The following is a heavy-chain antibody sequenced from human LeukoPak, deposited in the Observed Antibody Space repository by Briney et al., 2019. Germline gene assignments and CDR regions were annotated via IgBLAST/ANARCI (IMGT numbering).Heavy chain of an antibody. D-gene: IGHD4-17*01. CDR3: ARGRGFMTTVTTHYYYGMDV. CDR1: GFTFSSYV. J-gene: IGHJ6*02. V-gene: IGHV3-23*01. Sequence: GGSLRLSGAASGFTFSSYVMSWVRQAPGKGLEWVSAISGSGDKTYYADSVKGRFTISRDNSKNTLYVQMNSLRAEDTAVYYCARGRGFMTTVTTHYYYGMDVWGQGTTVTVSS. CDR2: ISGSGDKT.